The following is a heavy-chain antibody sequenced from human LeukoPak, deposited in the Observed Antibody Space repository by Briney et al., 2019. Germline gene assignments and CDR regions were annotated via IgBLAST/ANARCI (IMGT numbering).Heavy chain of an antibody. J-gene: IGHJ4*02. CDR1: GSSISSYY. CDR2: IYYSGST. CDR3: ARGSSWRNNPFDY. D-gene: IGHD6-13*01. V-gene: IGHV4-59*01. Sequence: SETLSLTCTVSGSSISSYYWSWIRQPPGKGLEWIGYIYYSGSTNYNPSLKSRVTISVDTSKNQFSLKLSSVTAADTAVYYCARGSSWRNNPFDYWGQGTLVTVSS.